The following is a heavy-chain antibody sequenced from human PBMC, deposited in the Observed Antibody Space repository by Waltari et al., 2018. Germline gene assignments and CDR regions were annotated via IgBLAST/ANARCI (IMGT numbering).Heavy chain of an antibody. D-gene: IGHD3-9*01. J-gene: IGHJ6*03. Sequence: EVQLVQSGAEVKKPGESLKISCKGSGYSFTSYWIGWVRQMPGKGLGGVRIIYPGDVDTRYSPSFQGQVTISADKSISTAYLQWSSLKASDTAMYYCARHLRYLGYYYMDVWGKGTTVTISS. V-gene: IGHV5-51*01. CDR1: GYSFTSYW. CDR2: IYPGDVDT. CDR3: ARHLRYLGYYYMDV.